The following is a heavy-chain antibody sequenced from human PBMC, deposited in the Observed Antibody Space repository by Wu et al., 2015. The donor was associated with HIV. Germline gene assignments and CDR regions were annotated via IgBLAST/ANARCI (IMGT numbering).Heavy chain of an antibody. D-gene: IGHD4-11*01. J-gene: IGHJ6*03. Sequence: QARLVQSGPEVKKPGASVRVSCKTSGYTFSSYGISWVRQAPGQGLEWMGWISAHSGITNYAQKFQGRMTLTTDTSTTTAYMELRSLRSDDTAVYYCARDWGVTTDYYYMDVWGKGTTVTVSS. CDR2: ISAHSGIT. V-gene: IGHV1-18*01. CDR1: GYTFSSYG. CDR3: ARDWGVTTDYYYMDV.